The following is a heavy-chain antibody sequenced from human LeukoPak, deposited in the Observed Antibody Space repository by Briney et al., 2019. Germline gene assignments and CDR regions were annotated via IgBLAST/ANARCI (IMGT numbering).Heavy chain of an antibody. J-gene: IGHJ6*03. CDR3: ARLAFCTNAVCFSNYYYSMDV. CDR2: IYPDDSDT. CDR1: GYSFTSYW. V-gene: IGHV5-51*01. Sequence: GESLKISCKGSGYSFTSYWIGWVRQMPGKGLEWMGIIYPDDSDTKYSPSFQGQVTISADKSVSTAYLQWSSLKASDTAMYYCARLAFCTNAVCFSNYYYSMDVWGRGTTVTVSS. D-gene: IGHD2-8*01.